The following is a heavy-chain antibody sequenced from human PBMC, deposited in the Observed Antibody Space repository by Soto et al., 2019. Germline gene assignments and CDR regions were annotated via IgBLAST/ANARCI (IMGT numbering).Heavy chain of an antibody. V-gene: IGHV1-3*01. CDR3: AADMEPTDPFNWFDP. D-gene: IGHD1-1*01. Sequence: ASVKVSCKASGYTFTSYAMHWVRQAPGQRLEWMGWINAGNGNTKYSQKFQERISITRDMSTSTAYMELRSLRSEDTAIYYCAADMEPTDPFNWFDPWGQGTLVTVSS. CDR1: GYTFTSYA. J-gene: IGHJ5*02. CDR2: INAGNGNT.